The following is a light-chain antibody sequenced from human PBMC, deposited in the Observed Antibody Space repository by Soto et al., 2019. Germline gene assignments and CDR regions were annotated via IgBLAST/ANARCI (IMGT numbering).Light chain of an antibody. CDR3: SSYTSSTTRV. CDR2: DVS. CDR1: SSDVGGYNY. V-gene: IGLV2-14*01. Sequence: QSALTQPASVSGSPGQSITISCTGTSSDVGGYNYVSWYQQHPGKAPKLMIYDVSNRPSGVSNRFSVSKSGNTASLTISGLQAEDEADYYCSSYTSSTTRVLGGVTKLTVL. J-gene: IGLJ2*01.